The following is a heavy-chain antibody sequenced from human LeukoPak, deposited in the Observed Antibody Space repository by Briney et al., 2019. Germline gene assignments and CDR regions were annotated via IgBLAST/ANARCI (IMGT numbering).Heavy chain of an antibody. V-gene: IGHV1-24*01. CDR2: FDPEDGET. D-gene: IGHD3-10*01. Sequence: GASVKVSCKVSGYTLTELSMHWVRQAPGKGLEWMGGFDPEDGETIYAQKFQGRVTMTEDTSTDTAYMELSNLRSEDTAVYYCASMVRGVILPFDYWGQGTLVTVSS. J-gene: IGHJ4*02. CDR3: ASMVRGVILPFDY. CDR1: GYTLTELS.